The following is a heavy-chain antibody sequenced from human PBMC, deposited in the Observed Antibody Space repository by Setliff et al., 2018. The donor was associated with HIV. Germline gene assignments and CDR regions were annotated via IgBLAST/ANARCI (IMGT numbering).Heavy chain of an antibody. V-gene: IGHV4-39*01. CDR2: IYRSGST. Sequence: PSETLSLTCTVSGGSSSSSSFYWGWIRQPPGKGLEWIGNIYRSGSTYYNPSLRSRVTISVDTSKNQFHLNLNSVTDADTALYYCARHKDSDYVWGSYRPDGFDIWGQGTTVTVSS. CDR3: ARHKDSDYVWGSYRPDGFDI. J-gene: IGHJ3*02. D-gene: IGHD3-16*02. CDR1: GGSSSSSSFY.